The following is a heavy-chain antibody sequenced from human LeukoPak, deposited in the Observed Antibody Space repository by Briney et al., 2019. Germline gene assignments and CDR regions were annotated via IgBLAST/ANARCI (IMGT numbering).Heavy chain of an antibody. V-gene: IGHV3-48*01. CDR1: GLTFGSYH. D-gene: IGHD2-2*01. CDR3: ARPYCSSTSCYGDFDY. CDR2: ISHSSSTI. J-gene: IGHJ4*02. Sequence: GGSLRLSCAASGLTFGSYHMNWVRQAPGRGLEWVSYISHSSSTIYYADSVKGRFTISRDNARNSLYLQMNSLRAEDTAVYYCARPYCSSTSCYGDFDYWGQGTLVTVSS.